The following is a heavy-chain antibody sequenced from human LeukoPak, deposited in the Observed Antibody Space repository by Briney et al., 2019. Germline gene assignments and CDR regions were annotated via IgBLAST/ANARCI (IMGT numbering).Heavy chain of an antibody. CDR1: GYSINSGYY. Sequence: SETLSLTCAVSGYSINSGYYWGWIRQPPGKGLEWIGSIYHSGTTYYNPSLKSRVTISVDTSKNQFSLKLSSVTAADTALYYCARLKSFSGYFGVFDIWGQGTMVTVSS. D-gene: IGHD4-17*01. CDR2: IYHSGTT. J-gene: IGHJ3*02. V-gene: IGHV4-38-2*01. CDR3: ARLKSFSGYFGVFDI.